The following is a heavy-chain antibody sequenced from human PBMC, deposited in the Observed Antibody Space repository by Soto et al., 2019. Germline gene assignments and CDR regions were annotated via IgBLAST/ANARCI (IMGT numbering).Heavy chain of an antibody. Sequence: QVQLVQSGSEVKKPGSSVKVSCKASGGTFSIYTISWVRQAPGQGLGWMGRVTPSFDVTSYAQRFQGRVTVTAEKSTTTAYMELSSLRAAATAVYYCARDRDISNRPNCAYWGQGSLVTVSS. CDR3: ARDRDISNRPNCAY. D-gene: IGHD6-13*01. J-gene: IGHJ4*02. V-gene: IGHV1-69*02. CDR1: GGTFSIYT. CDR2: VTPSFDVT.